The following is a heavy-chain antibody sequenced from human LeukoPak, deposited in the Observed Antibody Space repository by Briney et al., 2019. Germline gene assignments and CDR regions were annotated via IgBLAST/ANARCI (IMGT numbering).Heavy chain of an antibody. J-gene: IGHJ3*02. CDR2: IWYDGSNK. Sequence: QPGRSLRLSCAASGFTFSSYGMHWVRQAPGKGLEWVAVIWYDGSNKYYADSVKGRFTISRDNSKNTLYLQMNSLRAEDTAVYYCAGRAKRWLQLRGAFDIWGQGTMVTVSS. D-gene: IGHD5-24*01. V-gene: IGHV3-33*01. CDR3: AGRAKRWLQLRGAFDI. CDR1: GFTFSSYG.